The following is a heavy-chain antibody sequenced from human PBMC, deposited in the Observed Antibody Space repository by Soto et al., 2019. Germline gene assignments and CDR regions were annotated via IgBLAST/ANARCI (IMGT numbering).Heavy chain of an antibody. CDR2: MFYSGRT. D-gene: IGHD3-10*01. J-gene: IGHJ5*02. CDR3: ARLDYGSGSSSWFDP. CDR1: GGSVSRSDSY. Sequence: QVQLQESGPGLAKPSETLSLTCTVAGGSVSRSDSYWGWIRQPPGKGLEWIGSMFYSGRTYYNPSLRSRVTLSVDTSKTQFSLKLSSVSAAATAVYHCARLDYGSGSSSWFDPWGQGTLVTVSS. V-gene: IGHV4-39*01.